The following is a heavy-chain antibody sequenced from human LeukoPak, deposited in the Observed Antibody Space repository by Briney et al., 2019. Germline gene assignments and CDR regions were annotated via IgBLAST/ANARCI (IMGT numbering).Heavy chain of an antibody. Sequence: SETLSLTCSVSGAPVRDYYWSWIRQSPGKGLEWIAYTSYSGDADYNPSLRSRVAMSIDTTNNQFSLRLTSVTAADTAVYYCARDPHYYDSSGTLGYWGQGTLVTVSS. CDR1: GAPVRDYY. D-gene: IGHD3-22*01. CDR3: ARDPHYYDSSGTLGY. J-gene: IGHJ4*02. V-gene: IGHV4-59*04. CDR2: TSYSGDA.